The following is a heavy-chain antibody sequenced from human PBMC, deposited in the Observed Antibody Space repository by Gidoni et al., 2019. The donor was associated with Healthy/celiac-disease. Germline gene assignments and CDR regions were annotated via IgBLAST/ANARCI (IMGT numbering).Heavy chain of an antibody. CDR3: ASEAVAGGSWFDP. CDR1: GGSITSSRYS. D-gene: IGHD6-19*01. J-gene: IGHJ5*02. Sequence: QLQLQESGPGLVKPSETLSLTCTVSGGSITSSRYSGGWVRQPPGKGLEWIGSIYYSGSTYYNPSLKSRVTISVDTSKNQFSLKLTSVTAPDTAVYYGASEAVAGGSWFDPWGQGTLVTVSS. CDR2: IYYSGST. V-gene: IGHV4-39*01.